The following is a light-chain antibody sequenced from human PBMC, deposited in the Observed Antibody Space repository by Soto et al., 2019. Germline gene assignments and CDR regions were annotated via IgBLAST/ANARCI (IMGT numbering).Light chain of an antibody. CDR3: SSYAGTYISYV. CDR2: DVN. Sequence: QSVLTQPRSVSGSPGQSVTISCTGSSSDVGAYNYVSWYQQHPGKAPKVMIYDVNKRPSGVPDRFSGSKSGNTASLTISGLQAEAEADYYCSSYAGTYISYVFGTGTKLTVL. V-gene: IGLV2-11*01. CDR1: SSDVGAYNY. J-gene: IGLJ1*01.